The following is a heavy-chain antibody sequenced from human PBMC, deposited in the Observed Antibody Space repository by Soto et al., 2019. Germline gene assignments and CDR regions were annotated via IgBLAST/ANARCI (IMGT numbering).Heavy chain of an antibody. V-gene: IGHV3-33*01. J-gene: IGHJ4*02. D-gene: IGHD3-22*01. CDR1: GFTFSSYG. CDR2: IWYDGSNK. CDR3: ARGDTAYYYGSSGYLGGY. Sequence: QVQLVESGGGVVQPGRSLRLSCAASGFTFSSYGMHWVRQAPGKGLEWVAVIWYDGSNKYYADSVKGRFTISRDNSKNTLYLQMNSLRAEDTAVYYCARGDTAYYYGSSGYLGGYWGQGTLVTVSS.